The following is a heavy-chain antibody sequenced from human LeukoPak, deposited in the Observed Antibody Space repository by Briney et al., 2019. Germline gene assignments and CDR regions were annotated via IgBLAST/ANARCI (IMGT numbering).Heavy chain of an antibody. CDR1: GFTFSTTD. CDR3: GRYYVMDV. V-gene: IGHV3-23*01. CDR2: ISDSGGST. Sequence: QPGGSLRLSCAASGFTFSTTDMNWVRQAPGKGLEWVSTISDSGGSTYYADSVKGRFTISRDNSKSTLYLQMNSLRAEDTAVYYCGRYYVMDVWGQGTSVTVSS. J-gene: IGHJ6*02.